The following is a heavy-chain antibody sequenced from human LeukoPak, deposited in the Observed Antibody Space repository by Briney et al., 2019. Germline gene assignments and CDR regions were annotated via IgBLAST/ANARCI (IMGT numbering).Heavy chain of an antibody. D-gene: IGHD6-19*01. V-gene: IGHV3-23*01. Sequence: GGSLRLSCAASGFTFSSYALTWVRQAPGKGLEWVSTISDSGGYTYCADSVKGRFTISRDNSKNTLYLQMNSLRAEDTAVYYCAKSITVAEKIDFWGQGTLVTVSS. CDR3: AKSITVAEKIDF. J-gene: IGHJ4*02. CDR2: ISDSGGYT. CDR1: GFTFSSYA.